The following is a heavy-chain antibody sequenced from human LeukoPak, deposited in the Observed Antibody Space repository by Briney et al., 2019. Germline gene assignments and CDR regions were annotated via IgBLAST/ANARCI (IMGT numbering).Heavy chain of an antibody. Sequence: GGSLRLSCAASGFTFSDYYMSWIRQAPGKGLEWDSYISSSGNTIYYADSVKGRFTISRDNAKNSLCLQMNSLRAEDTAVYYCAIEGIWQQLDGYYFDYWGQGTLVTVSS. CDR1: GFTFSDYY. J-gene: IGHJ4*02. D-gene: IGHD6-13*01. CDR2: ISSSGNTI. CDR3: AIEGIWQQLDGYYFDY. V-gene: IGHV3-11*04.